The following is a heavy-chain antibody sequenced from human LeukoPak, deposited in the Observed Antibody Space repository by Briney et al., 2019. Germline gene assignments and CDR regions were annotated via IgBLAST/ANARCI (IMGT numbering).Heavy chain of an antibody. J-gene: IGHJ4*02. V-gene: IGHV3-30*18. Sequence: GGSLRLSCAASGFTFSSYGMHWVRQAPGKGLEWVAVISYDGSNKYYADSVKGRFTISRDNSKNTLYLQMNSLRAEDTAVYYCAKDTYYYDSRGYPGYWGQGTLVTVSS. D-gene: IGHD3-22*01. CDR3: AKDTYYYDSRGYPGY. CDR2: ISYDGSNK. CDR1: GFTFSSYG.